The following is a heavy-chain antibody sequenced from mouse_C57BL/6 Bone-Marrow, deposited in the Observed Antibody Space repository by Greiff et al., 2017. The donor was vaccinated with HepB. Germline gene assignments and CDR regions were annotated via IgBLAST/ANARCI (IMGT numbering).Heavy chain of an antibody. J-gene: IGHJ2*01. CDR3: AREEYSSGYYFDY. Sequence: QVQLQQSGAELVRPGTSVKMSCKASGYTFTNYWIGWAKQRPGHGLEWIGDIYPGGGYTNYNEKFKGKATLTADKSSSPAYMQFSSLTSEDSAIYYCAREEYSSGYYFDYWGQGTTLTVSS. CDR2: IYPGGGYT. V-gene: IGHV1-63*01. D-gene: IGHD1-2*01. CDR1: GYTFTNYW.